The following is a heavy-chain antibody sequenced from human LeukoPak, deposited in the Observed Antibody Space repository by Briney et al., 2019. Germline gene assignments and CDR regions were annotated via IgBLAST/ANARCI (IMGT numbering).Heavy chain of an antibody. V-gene: IGHV4-59*01. J-gene: IGHJ4*02. CDR3: ARDYDSSGYFDF. Sequence: SETLSLTCTVSGGSIRNYYWSWIRQPPGKGLEWFGYISYSGNTNYNPSLKSRVTISVDTSKNQFSLKLNSVTAADTAVYYCARDYDSSGYFDFWGQGTLVTVSS. CDR1: GGSIRNYY. CDR2: ISYSGNT. D-gene: IGHD3-22*01.